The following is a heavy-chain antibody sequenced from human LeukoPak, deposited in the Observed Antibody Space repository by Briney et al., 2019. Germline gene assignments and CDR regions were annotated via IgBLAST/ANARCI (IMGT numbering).Heavy chain of an antibody. CDR1: GGSISSYY. Sequence: PSETLTLTCTVSGGSISSYYWSWIRQPPGKGLEWIGYIYYSGSTNYKPSLKSRVTISVDTSKNQFSLNLSSVTAADTAVYYCARDLLSTAGYFDYWGQGTLFTPSS. V-gene: IGHV4-59*01. J-gene: IGHJ4*02. CDR2: IYYSGST. CDR3: ARDLLSTAGYFDY.